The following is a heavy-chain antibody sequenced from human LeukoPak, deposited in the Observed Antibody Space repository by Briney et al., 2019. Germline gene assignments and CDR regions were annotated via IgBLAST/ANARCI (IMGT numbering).Heavy chain of an antibody. CDR3: AKGRLVVVPAANYYYGMDV. Sequence: GGSLRLSCAASGFTFSSYAMSWVRQAPGKGLEWVSAIIVSGGSTYYADPVKGRFTISRDNSKNTLYLQMNSLRAEDTAVYYCAKGRLVVVPAANYYYGMDVWGQGTTVTVSS. V-gene: IGHV3-23*01. CDR2: IIVSGGST. CDR1: GFTFSSYA. D-gene: IGHD2-2*01. J-gene: IGHJ6*02.